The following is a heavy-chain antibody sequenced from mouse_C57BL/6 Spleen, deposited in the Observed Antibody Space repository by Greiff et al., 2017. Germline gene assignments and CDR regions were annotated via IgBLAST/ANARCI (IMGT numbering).Heavy chain of an antibody. D-gene: IGHD1-1*01. CDR2: IHPNRGST. V-gene: IGHV1-64*01. J-gene: IGHJ4*01. CDR1: GYTFTSYW. Sequence: QVQLQQPGAELVKPGASVQLSCKASGYTFTSYWMHWVKQRPGQGLEWIGMIHPNRGSTNYNGKFKSKDTLTVDKSSSTAYMQLSSLTSEDSAVYYCARGGTTVGALYAMDYWGQGNSGTVSS. CDR3: ARGGTTVGALYAMDY.